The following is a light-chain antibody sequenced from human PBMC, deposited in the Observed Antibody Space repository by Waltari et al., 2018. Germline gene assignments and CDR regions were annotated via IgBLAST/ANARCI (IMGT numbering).Light chain of an antibody. CDR1: QDVRKD. CDR3: LQDYNYPPYT. J-gene: IGKJ2*01. CDR2: AAS. Sequence: AVQMTQSPSSLSASVGDRVTTTCRASQDVRKDVAWFQQKPGKAPNLLIYAASTLQSGVPRRFSGSGSGTDFTLTISSLQPEDFATYYCLQDYNYPPYTFGQGTKLDIK. V-gene: IGKV1-6*01.